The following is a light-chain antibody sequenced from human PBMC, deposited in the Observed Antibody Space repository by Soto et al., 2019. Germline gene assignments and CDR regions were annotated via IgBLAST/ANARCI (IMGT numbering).Light chain of an antibody. CDR3: QSYDSSLRVSV. CDR1: SSNSGAGYD. V-gene: IGLV1-40*01. Sequence: QAVVTQPPSVSGAPGQRVTISCTGSSSNSGAGYDVHWYQQLPGTAPKLLIYGNSNRPSGVPDRSSGSKSGTSASLAITGLQAEDEADYYCQSYDSSLRVSVFGGGAKLTVL. J-gene: IGLJ2*01. CDR2: GNS.